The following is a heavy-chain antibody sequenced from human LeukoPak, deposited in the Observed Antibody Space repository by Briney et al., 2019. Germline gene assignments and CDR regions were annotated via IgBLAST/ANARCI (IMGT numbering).Heavy chain of an antibody. CDR1: GGSISSGSYY. V-gene: IGHV4-61*02. J-gene: IGHJ4*02. CDR2: IYTSGST. D-gene: IGHD5-24*01. Sequence: SETLSLTCTVSGGSISSGSYYWSWIRQPAGKGLEWIGRIYTSGSTNYNPSLKSRVTISVDTSKNQFSLKLSSVTAADTAVYYCARDQGGDGYIDYWGQGTLVTVSS. CDR3: ARDQGGDGYIDY.